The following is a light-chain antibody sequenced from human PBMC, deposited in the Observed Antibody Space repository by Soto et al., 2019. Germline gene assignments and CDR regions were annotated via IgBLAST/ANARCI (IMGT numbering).Light chain of an antibody. Sequence: QSALTQPASLSGSPGQSITISCTGTSSDVGGYNYVSWYQQHPGKAPKLMIYEVSNRPSGVSNRFSGSKSGNTASLTISGLQAEDEADYYCSSYTSSSTRCVFGTGTKLTVL. CDR1: SSDVGGYNY. V-gene: IGLV2-14*01. CDR2: EVS. J-gene: IGLJ1*01. CDR3: SSYTSSSTRCV.